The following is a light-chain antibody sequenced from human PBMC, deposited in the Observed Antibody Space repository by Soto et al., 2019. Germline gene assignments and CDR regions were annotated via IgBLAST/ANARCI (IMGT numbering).Light chain of an antibody. CDR3: QQYGSSPT. CDR2: GAS. J-gene: IGKJ5*01. V-gene: IGKV3-20*01. Sequence: IVLTQSPGTLYLFPGERATLSCRASQSITSGYLAWYQQKPGQSPRLLIYGASSRATGIPDRFSGSGYGTDFTLTISRLEPEDFAVYYCQQYGSSPTFGQGTRLEIK. CDR1: QSITSGY.